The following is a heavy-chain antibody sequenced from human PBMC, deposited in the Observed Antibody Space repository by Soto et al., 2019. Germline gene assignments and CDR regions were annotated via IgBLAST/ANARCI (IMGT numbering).Heavy chain of an antibody. CDR2: ISYDGSNK. D-gene: IGHD3-22*01. J-gene: IGHJ4*02. Sequence: QVQLVESGGGVVQPGRSLRLSCAASGFTFSSYAMHWVRQAPGKGLVWVAVISYDGSNKYYADSVKGRFTISRDNSKNALYLQMNSLRAEDTAVYYCARESLDTMIVVVITMPSHFDYWGQGTLVTVSS. CDR3: ARESLDTMIVVVITMPSHFDY. CDR1: GFTFSSYA. V-gene: IGHV3-30-3*01.